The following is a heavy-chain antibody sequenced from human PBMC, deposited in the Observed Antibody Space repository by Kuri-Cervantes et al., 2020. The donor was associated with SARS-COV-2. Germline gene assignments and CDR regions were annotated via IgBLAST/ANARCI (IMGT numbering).Heavy chain of an antibody. CDR1: GFTFSSYA. D-gene: IGHD5-24*01. CDR3: AAMATIRVGLDY. Sequence: GESLKISCAASGFTFSSYAMSWVRQAPGKGLEWVAVIWYDGSNKYYADSVKGRFTISRDNSKNTLYLQMNSPRAEDTAVYYCAAMATIRVGLDYWGQGTLVTVSS. J-gene: IGHJ4*02. CDR2: IWYDGSNK. V-gene: IGHV3-33*08.